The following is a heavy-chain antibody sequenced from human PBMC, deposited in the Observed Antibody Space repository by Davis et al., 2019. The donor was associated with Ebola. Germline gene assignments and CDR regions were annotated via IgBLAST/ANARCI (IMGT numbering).Heavy chain of an antibody. J-gene: IGHJ6*02. D-gene: IGHD3-10*01. CDR3: ARPMVRGAYYYYYGMDV. CDR2: INTNTGNP. V-gene: IGHV7-4-1*02. CDR1: GGTFSSYT. Sequence: ASVKVSCKASGGTFSSYTISWVRQAPGQGLEWMGWINTNTGNPTYAQGFTGRFVFSLDTSVSTAYLQISSLKAEDTAVYYCARPMVRGAYYYYYGMDVWGQGTTVTVSS.